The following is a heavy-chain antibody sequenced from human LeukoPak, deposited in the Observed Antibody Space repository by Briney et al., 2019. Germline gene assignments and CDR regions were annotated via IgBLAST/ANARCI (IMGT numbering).Heavy chain of an antibody. D-gene: IGHD6-19*01. Sequence: ASVTVSCKASGYTFTSYAMHWVRQAPGQRLEWMGWINAGNGNTKYSQKFQGRVTITRDTSASTAYMELSSLRSEDTAVYHCARQCSSGWDYFDYWGQGTLVTVSS. J-gene: IGHJ4*02. CDR2: INAGNGNT. CDR1: GYTFTSYA. V-gene: IGHV1-3*01. CDR3: ARQCSSGWDYFDY.